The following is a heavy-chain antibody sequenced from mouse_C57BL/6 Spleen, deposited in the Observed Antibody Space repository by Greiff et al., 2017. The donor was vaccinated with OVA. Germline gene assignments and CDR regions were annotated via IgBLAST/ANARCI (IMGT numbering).Heavy chain of an antibody. CDR3: ARDRGDHTDY. CDR1: GFTFSSYA. V-gene: IGHV5-4*01. CDR2: ISDGGSYT. J-gene: IGHJ2*01. Sequence: EVQLKESGGGLVKPGGSLKLSCAASGFTFSSYAMSWVRQTPEKRLEWVATISDGGSYTYYPDNVKGRFTISRDNAKNNLYLQMSHLKSEDTAMYYCARDRGDHTDYWGQGTTLTVSS. D-gene: IGHD3-1*01.